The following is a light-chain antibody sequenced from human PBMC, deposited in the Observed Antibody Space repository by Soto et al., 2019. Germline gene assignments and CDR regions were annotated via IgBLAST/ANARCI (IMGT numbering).Light chain of an antibody. Sequence: EIVLTQSPATLSLSPGERVTLSCRASQSVSSYLAWYQQKPGQAPRLLIYDASNRATGFPARFSGSGSGTDFTLTISSLEPEDFAVYSCQQRTNWPWTFGQGTKVEIK. CDR1: QSVSSY. CDR3: QQRTNWPWT. CDR2: DAS. J-gene: IGKJ1*01. V-gene: IGKV3-11*01.